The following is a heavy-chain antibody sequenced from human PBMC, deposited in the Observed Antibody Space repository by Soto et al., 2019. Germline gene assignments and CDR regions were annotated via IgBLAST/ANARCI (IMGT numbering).Heavy chain of an antibody. CDR2: IIPIFGTA. CDR1: GGTFSSYA. D-gene: IGHD6-19*01. Sequence: VASVKVSCKASGGTFSSYAISWVRQAPGQGLEWMGGIIPIFGTANYAQKFQGRVTITADESTSTAYMELSSLRSEDTAVYYCAGPGYSSGYGNYYYYGMDVWGQGTTVTVSS. V-gene: IGHV1-69*13. J-gene: IGHJ6*02. CDR3: AGPGYSSGYGNYYYYGMDV.